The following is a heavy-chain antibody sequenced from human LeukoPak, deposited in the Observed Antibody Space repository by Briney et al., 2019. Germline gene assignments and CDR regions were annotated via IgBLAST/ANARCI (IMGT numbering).Heavy chain of an antibody. J-gene: IGHJ6*03. CDR2: IRYDGSNK. Sequence: GGSLRLSCAASGFTFSSYGMHWVRQAPGKGLEWVAFIRYDGSNKYYTDSVKGRFTISRDNSKNTLYLQMNSLRAEDTAVHYCAKGRGWEASYYYYYMDVWGKGTTVTISS. V-gene: IGHV3-30*02. CDR1: GFTFSSYG. CDR3: AKGRGWEASYYYYYMDV. D-gene: IGHD1-26*01.